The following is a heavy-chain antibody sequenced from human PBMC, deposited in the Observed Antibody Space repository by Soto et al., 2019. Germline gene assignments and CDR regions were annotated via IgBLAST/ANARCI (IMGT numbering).Heavy chain of an antibody. CDR3: AKGVRSSSTYTHIDS. J-gene: IGHJ4*02. D-gene: IGHD6-13*01. V-gene: IGHV3-23*01. CDR2: ISGSGGGSGGST. CDR1: GCTFSSYA. Sequence: PVVSLRLSCGAAGCTFSSYARTRVRQAPGKGLEWVSGISGSGGGSGGSTYYADSVKGRFTISRDNSKNTLYLQMNSLRAEDTAVYYCAKGVRSSSTYTHIDSWGPGTLVTVPQ.